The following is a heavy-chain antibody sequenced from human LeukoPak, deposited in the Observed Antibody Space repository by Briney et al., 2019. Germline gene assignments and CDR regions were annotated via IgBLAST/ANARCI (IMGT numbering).Heavy chain of an antibody. J-gene: IGHJ4*02. CDR3: ARGLAVVVPAAIGY. CDR2: INPNSGGT. CDR1: GYTFTGYY. Sequence: ASVKVSCKASGYTFTGYYMHWVRQAPGQGLDWMGWINPNSGGTNYAQKFQGRVTMTRDTSISTAYMELSRLRSDDTAVYYCARGLAVVVPAAIGYWGQGTLVTVSS. V-gene: IGHV1-2*02. D-gene: IGHD2-2*02.